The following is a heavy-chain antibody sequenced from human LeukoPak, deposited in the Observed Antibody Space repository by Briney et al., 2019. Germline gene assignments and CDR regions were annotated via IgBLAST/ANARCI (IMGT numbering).Heavy chain of an antibody. J-gene: IGHJ6*02. CDR2: IRYDGSNK. D-gene: IGHD6-13*01. Sequence: GGSLRLSCAASGFTFSSNGMHWVRRAPGKGLEWVAFIRYDGSNKYYADSVKGRFTISRDNSKNTLYLQMNSLRAEDTAVYSCAKSSSWEGYYYYGMDVWGQGTTATVSS. V-gene: IGHV3-30*02. CDR1: GFTFSSNG. CDR3: AKSSSWEGYYYYGMDV.